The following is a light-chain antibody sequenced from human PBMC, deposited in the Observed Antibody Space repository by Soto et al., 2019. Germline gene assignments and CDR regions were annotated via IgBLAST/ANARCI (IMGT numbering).Light chain of an antibody. V-gene: IGLV2-23*01. CDR2: EGG. J-gene: IGLJ1*01. CDR1: TSDIATYNL. Sequence: QSVLIQPTSMSGSPGQSITISCTGTTSDIATYNLVSWYKQHPGKAPKLMIYEGGKRPSGVADRFSGSRSDNTASLTISGLQAEDEADYYCCSYAGANTYVFGTGTKLTVL. CDR3: CSYAGANTYV.